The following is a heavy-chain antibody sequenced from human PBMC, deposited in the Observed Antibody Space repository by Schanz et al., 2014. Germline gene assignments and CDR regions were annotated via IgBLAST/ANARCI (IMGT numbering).Heavy chain of an antibody. Sequence: QVQLVQSGPEVKEPGASVKVSCEASRYTFNTYGLNWVRQAPGQGPEWIGWISGYTGDTKYAQKFQHRVNMTTDRTTSTVYMELRSLRFDDTAVYYCARGGGPEDVFDIWGQGTILTVSS. CDR1: RYTFNTYG. V-gene: IGHV1-18*01. CDR3: ARGGGPEDVFDI. D-gene: IGHD5-12*01. CDR2: ISGYTGDT. J-gene: IGHJ3*02.